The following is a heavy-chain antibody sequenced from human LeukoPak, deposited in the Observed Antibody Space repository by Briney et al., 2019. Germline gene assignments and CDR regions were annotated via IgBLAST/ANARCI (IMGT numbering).Heavy chain of an antibody. CDR3: ARGSMVRGFDS. V-gene: IGHV4-4*07. J-gene: IGHJ5*01. D-gene: IGHD3-10*01. Sequence: PSETLSLTCSVSGAFLMSYYWTWIRQPAGKGLEFIGRTYTSGSTDYNPSLKSRITFSIDRSKNHFSLRFRSVTAADTAIYYCARGSMVRGFDSWGQGTLVTVSS. CDR2: TYTSGST. CDR1: GAFLMSYY.